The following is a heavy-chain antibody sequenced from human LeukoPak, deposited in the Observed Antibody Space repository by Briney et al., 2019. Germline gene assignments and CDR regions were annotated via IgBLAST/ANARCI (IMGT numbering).Heavy chain of an antibody. D-gene: IGHD6-13*01. Sequence: PSETLSLTCTVSGGSISSGGHSWSWIRQPPGKGLEWIGYIYHSGSGSTYYNPSLKSRVTISIDKSKNQFSLKLSSVTAADTAVYYCAREGTMWASIAAGFDPWGQGTLVTVSS. V-gene: IGHV4-30-2*05. CDR3: AREGTMWASIAAGFDP. CDR1: GGSISSGGHS. J-gene: IGHJ5*02. CDR2: IYHSGSGST.